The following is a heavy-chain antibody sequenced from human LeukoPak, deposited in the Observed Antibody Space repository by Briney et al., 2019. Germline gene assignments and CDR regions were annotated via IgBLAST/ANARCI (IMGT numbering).Heavy chain of an antibody. V-gene: IGHV3-53*04. CDR2: TYSGGST. D-gene: IGHD5-24*01. CDR1: GFTVSSNY. CDR3: ARDIGSRRYGSKWDWYFDL. J-gene: IGHJ2*01. Sequence: GGSLRLSCAASGFTVSSNYMSWVRQAPGKGLGWVSVTYSGGSTYYADSVNGRFTISRHNSKNTLYLQMNSLRAEDTAVYYCARDIGSRRYGSKWDWYFDLWGRGTLVTVSS.